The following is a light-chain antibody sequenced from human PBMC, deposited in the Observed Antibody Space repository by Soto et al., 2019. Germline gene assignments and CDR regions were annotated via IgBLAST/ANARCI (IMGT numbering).Light chain of an antibody. CDR3: ASWDDSFNGWL. J-gene: IGLJ2*01. Sequence: QSVLTQPPSASGTPGQTVSISCSGSNSNIGRNTVNWFQQVPGTAPKLLIFTTYQRPSGVPDRFSGSKSGTSASLAISGLQSEDDADYYCASWDDSFNGWLFGGGTKLTVL. CDR1: NSNIGRNT. CDR2: TTY. V-gene: IGLV1-44*01.